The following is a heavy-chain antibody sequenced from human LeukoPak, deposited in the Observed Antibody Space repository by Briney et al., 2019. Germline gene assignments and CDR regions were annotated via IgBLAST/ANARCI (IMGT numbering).Heavy chain of an antibody. V-gene: IGHV3-74*03. J-gene: IGHJ4*02. CDR2: INERGTDS. CDR1: GFTFSGHW. Sequence: GGSLRLSCTASGFTFSGHWIHWVRQAPGMGLVWVSRINERGTDSMYAESVKGRFTISRDNAKNTVYLQMNSLRAEDTAVYYCARDLLWSFDYWGQGTLVTVSS. D-gene: IGHD3-10*01. CDR3: ARDLLWSFDY.